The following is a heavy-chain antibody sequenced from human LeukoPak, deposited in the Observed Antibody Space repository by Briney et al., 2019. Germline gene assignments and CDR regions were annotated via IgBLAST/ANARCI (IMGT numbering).Heavy chain of an antibody. Sequence: GGSLRLSCAASGFTFTNYAMSWVRQAPGKGLEWVSAISTSGVGTYYADSVKGRFTISRDNSKNTLCLQMNSLRAEDTAIYYCTRGSYGDYDYWGQGTLVTVSS. CDR1: GFTFTNYA. J-gene: IGHJ4*02. D-gene: IGHD4-17*01. CDR2: ISTSGVGT. CDR3: TRGSYGDYDY. V-gene: IGHV3-23*05.